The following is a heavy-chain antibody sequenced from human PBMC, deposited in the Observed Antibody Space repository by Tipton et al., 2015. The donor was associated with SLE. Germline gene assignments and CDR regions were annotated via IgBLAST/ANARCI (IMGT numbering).Heavy chain of an antibody. CDR1: GGSISSSSYY. V-gene: IGHV4-61*02. Sequence: TLSLTCTVSGGSISSSSYYWGWIRQPPGKGLEWIGRIYTSGSTNYTPSLKSRVTISVDTSKNHFSLKLSSVTAADTAVYYCARAWAVTGDGVDYWGQGTLVTVSS. D-gene: IGHD7-27*01. CDR2: IYTSGST. CDR3: ARAWAVTGDGVDY. J-gene: IGHJ4*02.